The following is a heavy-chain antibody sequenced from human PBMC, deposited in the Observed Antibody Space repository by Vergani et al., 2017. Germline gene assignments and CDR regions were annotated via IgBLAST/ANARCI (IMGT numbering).Heavy chain of an antibody. CDR3: ASGVTMIVVVIPHSWFDP. D-gene: IGHD3-22*01. CDR1: GGSFSGYY. Sequence: QVQLQQWGAGLLKPSETLSLTCAVYGGSFSGYYWSWIRQPPGKGLEWIGEINHSGSTNYNPSLKSRVTISVDTSKNQFSLKLSSVTAADTAVYYCASGVTMIVVVIPHSWFDPWGQGTLVTVSS. CDR2: INHSGST. V-gene: IGHV4-34*01. J-gene: IGHJ5*02.